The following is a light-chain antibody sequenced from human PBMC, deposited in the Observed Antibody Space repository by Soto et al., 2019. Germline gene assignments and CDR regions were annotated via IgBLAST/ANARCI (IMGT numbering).Light chain of an antibody. CDR3: QQHSNWPTIT. Sequence: EIVLPRSPATLPLPPGASAPPSCRASQSVSSYLAWYQQKPCQAHRLIIYDASNRATGIAARFSGSGSGTDFSLTISSLEPEDFAAYYCQQHSNWPTITVGQGTRLEIK. CDR2: DAS. CDR1: QSVSSY. J-gene: IGKJ5*01. V-gene: IGKV3-11*01.